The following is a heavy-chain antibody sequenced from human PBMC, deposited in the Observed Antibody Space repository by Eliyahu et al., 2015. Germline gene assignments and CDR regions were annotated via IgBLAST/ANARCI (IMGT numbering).Heavy chain of an antibody. Sequence: QVQLVQSGAEVKKPGSSVRVSCKSSGGTFSNYAISWVRXAPGXGLEWMGGXIPIFDKPNYAQKXQGRVTISADKSTSTVYMELSSLRAEDTAVYYCVRDMGGGNYYFYYWGQGTLVIVSS. CDR1: GGTFSNYA. CDR3: VRDMGGGNYYFYY. CDR2: XIPIFDKP. D-gene: IGHD1-7*01. V-gene: IGHV1-69*06. J-gene: IGHJ4*02.